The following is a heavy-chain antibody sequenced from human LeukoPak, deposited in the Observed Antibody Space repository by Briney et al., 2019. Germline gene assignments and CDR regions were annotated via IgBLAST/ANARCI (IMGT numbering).Heavy chain of an antibody. CDR3: ARGGRGYYDAFDI. J-gene: IGHJ3*02. V-gene: IGHV3-48*01. CDR1: GFTFSSYS. Sequence: PGGSLRLSCAASGFTFSSYSMNWVRQAPGKGLEWVSYISSSSSTIYYADSVKGRFTISRDNAKNSLYLQMNSLRAEDTAVYYCARGGRGYYDAFDIWGQGTMVTVSS. D-gene: IGHD2-15*01. CDR2: ISSSSSTI.